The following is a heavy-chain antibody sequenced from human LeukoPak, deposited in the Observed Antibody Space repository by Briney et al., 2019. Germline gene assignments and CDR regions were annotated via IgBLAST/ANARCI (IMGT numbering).Heavy chain of an antibody. CDR1: GGSISSYY. CDR3: ARAGDAFDI. Sequence: PSETLSLTCTVSGGSISSYYWSWIRQPPGKGLEWIGEINHSGSTNYNPSLKSRVTISVDTSKNQFSLKLSSVTAADTAVYYCARAGDAFDIWGQGTMVTVSS. J-gene: IGHJ3*02. CDR2: INHSGST. V-gene: IGHV4-34*01.